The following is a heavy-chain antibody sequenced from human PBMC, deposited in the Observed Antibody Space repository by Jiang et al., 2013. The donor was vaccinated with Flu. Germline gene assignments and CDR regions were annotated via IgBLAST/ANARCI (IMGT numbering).Heavy chain of an antibody. CDR1: GFTFSNYA. CDR2: ISSDGITK. Sequence: VQLLESGGGVVQPGRSLRLSCAASGFTFSNYALHWVRQAPGKGLEWVALISSDGITKYYADSVKGRFTISKDNSRNTLYLQMDSLRAEDTSVYYCVRDKDPTLVHYFENWGQGTLVTVSS. D-gene: IGHD1-1*01. CDR3: VRDKDPTLVHYFEN. J-gene: IGHJ4*02. V-gene: IGHV3-30-3*01.